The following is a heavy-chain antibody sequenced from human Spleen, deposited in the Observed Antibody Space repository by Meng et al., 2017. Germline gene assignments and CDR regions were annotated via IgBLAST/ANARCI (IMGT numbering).Heavy chain of an antibody. Sequence: SETLSLTCAVSGYSITGSYNWGWIRQSPGKGLGWIGSIYQSGSTYYNPSLKSRVTMSVDTSKNQFSLKLSSVTAADTAVYYCAREPWIQLWFPWYFDLWGRGTLVTVSS. CDR2: IYQSGST. CDR1: GYSITGSYN. J-gene: IGHJ2*01. V-gene: IGHV4-38-2*02. D-gene: IGHD5-18*01. CDR3: AREPWIQLWFPWYFDL.